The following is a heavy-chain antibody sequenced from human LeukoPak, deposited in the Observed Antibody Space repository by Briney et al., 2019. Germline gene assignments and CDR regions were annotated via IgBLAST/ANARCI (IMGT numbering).Heavy chain of an antibody. D-gene: IGHD2-21*02. CDR1: GFSFSTYE. V-gene: IGHV3-48*03. J-gene: IGHJ4*02. CDR3: ARVGREVTTGYFDD. CDR2: ISTSGSSV. Sequence: GGSLRLSCVASGFSFSTYEMNWVRQAPGKGLEWVAYISTSGSSVYYADSLKGRFTVFRDNAKSSLFLQVDSLTVADTAVYYCARVGREVTTGYFDDWGQGTLVAVSS.